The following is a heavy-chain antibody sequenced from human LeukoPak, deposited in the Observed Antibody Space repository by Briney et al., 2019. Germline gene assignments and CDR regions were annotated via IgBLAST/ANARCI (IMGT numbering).Heavy chain of an antibody. V-gene: IGHV4-4*09. D-gene: IGHD3-3*01. Sequence: SETLSLSCAVSGDSISSYYWSWIRQPPGKGLEWIAYIHSSGSADYNPSLKSRVTISVDTSKNQVSLKLNSVTAADTAAYYCARHGVDVTTIPDYSYYYMDVWGKGTTVTVSS. CDR3: ARHGVDVTTIPDYSYYYMDV. CDR1: GDSISSYY. CDR2: IHSSGSA. J-gene: IGHJ6*03.